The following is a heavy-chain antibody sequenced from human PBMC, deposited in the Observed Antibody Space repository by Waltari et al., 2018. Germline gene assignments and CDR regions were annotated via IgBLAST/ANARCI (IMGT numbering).Heavy chain of an antibody. CDR2: IRSKAYGGTT. Sequence: EVQLVESGGGVVQPGRSLRLSCTASGFTLGDYAMRWFRQAPGKGLAWVGFIRSKAYGGTTEYAASVKGRFTISRDDSKSIAYLQMNSLKTEDTAVYYCTRDSDSYFDYWGQGTLVTVSS. CDR1: GFTLGDYA. D-gene: IGHD4-4*01. V-gene: IGHV3-49*03. J-gene: IGHJ4*02. CDR3: TRDSDSYFDY.